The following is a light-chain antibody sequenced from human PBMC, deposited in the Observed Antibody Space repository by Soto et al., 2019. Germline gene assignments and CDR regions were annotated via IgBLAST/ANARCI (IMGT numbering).Light chain of an antibody. Sequence: QSVLTQPASGSGSPGLSIAISCTGTSSDVGGYNSVSWYQQHPGKAPKLMIYDVSNRPSGVSNRFSGSKSGNTASLTISGLQAEDEGDYYCSSYTTGGSYVFGTGTNLTVL. V-gene: IGLV2-14*01. CDR1: SSDVGGYNS. CDR3: SSYTTGGSYV. CDR2: DVS. J-gene: IGLJ1*01.